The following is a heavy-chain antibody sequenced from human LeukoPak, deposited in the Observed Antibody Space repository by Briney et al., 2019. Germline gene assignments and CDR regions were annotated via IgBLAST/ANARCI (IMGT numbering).Heavy chain of an antibody. J-gene: IGHJ3*01. Sequence: GGSLRLSCAASGFTFDDYAMHWVREAPGKGPEGVSGISWNNGSIGYADSVKGRFTISRDSAKKSLYLQMNSLRVEDTALYYCAKDLVVSNYGGSAFDVWGQGTMVIVSS. CDR1: GFTFDDYA. CDR3: AKDLVVSNYGGSAFDV. CDR2: ISWNNGSI. D-gene: IGHD4-23*01. V-gene: IGHV3-9*01.